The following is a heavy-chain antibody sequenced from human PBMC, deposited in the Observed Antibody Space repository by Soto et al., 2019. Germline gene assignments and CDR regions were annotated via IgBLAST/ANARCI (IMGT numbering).Heavy chain of an antibody. CDR2: IYDSGIT. J-gene: IGHJ5*02. CDR1: CGSIRNYY. Sequence: PSETLSLTCTVSCGSIRNYYWSWVRQPPGNGLYCIGYIYDSGITNXXPSLKSRXXISVGTSKNHXSLRLTSVTAAYTAVYYCAADPRTWRQGTLVTVSS. V-gene: IGHV4-59*01. CDR3: AADPRT.